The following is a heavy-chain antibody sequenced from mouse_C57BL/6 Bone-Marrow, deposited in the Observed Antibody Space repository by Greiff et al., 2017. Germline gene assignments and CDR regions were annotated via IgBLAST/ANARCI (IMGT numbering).Heavy chain of an antibody. J-gene: IGHJ1*03. CDR2: IYPRSGNT. CDR3: AREGSLWYFAV. Sequence: QVQLQQSGAELARPGASVKLSCKASGYPFTSYGISWVKQRTGKGLEWIGEIYPRSGNTYYNEKFKGKATLTADKSSSTAYMELRSLTSEDSAVYFCAREGSLWYFAVWRTATTVPVSS. V-gene: IGHV1-81*01. CDR1: GYPFTSYG.